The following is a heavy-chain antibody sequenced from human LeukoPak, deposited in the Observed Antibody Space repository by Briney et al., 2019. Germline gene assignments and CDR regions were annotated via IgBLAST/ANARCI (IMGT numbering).Heavy chain of an antibody. CDR3: ARGRSAAHPDNYYYYMDV. J-gene: IGHJ6*03. V-gene: IGHV7-4-1*02. CDR2: INTNTGNP. CDR1: GYTFSNYG. Sequence: ASVKVSCKTSGYTFSNYGVSWVRQAPGQGLEWMGWINTNTGNPTYAQGFTGRFVFSLDTSVSTAYLQISSLKAEDTAVYYCARGRSAAHPDNYYYYMDVWGKGTTVTVSS. D-gene: IGHD6-6*01.